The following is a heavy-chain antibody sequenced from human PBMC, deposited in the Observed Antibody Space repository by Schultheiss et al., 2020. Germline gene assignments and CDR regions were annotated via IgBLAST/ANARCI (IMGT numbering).Heavy chain of an antibody. J-gene: IGHJ4*02. CDR1: GFTFSSYA. CDR2: ISGSGGST. CDR3: AREYGRMVRGVITPFDY. D-gene: IGHD3-10*01. V-gene: IGHV3-23*01. Sequence: GGSLRLSCAASGFTFSSYAMSWVRQAPGKGLEWVSAISGSGGSTYYADSVKGRFTISRDNSKNTLYLQMNSLRAEDTAVYYCAREYGRMVRGVITPFDYWGQGTLVTVS.